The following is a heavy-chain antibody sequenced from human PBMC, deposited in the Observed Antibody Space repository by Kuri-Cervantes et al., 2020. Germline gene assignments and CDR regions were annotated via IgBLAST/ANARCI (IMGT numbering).Heavy chain of an antibody. D-gene: IGHD3-3*01. CDR1: GGTFSSYA. J-gene: IGHJ6*03. CDR3: AREPYDFWSGRYTYYYYMDV. CDR2: IIPMFGTA. V-gene: IGHV1-69*05. Sequence: SVKVSCKASGGTFSSYAISWVRQAPGQGLEWMGGIIPMFGTATYAQKVQGRIKITTDEFTGTVYMDLSSLRSEDTAVYYCAREPYDFWSGRYTYYYYMDVWGKGTTVTVSS.